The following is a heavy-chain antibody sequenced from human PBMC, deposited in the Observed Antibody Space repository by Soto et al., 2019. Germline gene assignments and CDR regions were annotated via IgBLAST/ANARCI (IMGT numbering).Heavy chain of an antibody. V-gene: IGHV1-18*01. D-gene: IGHD5-12*01. Sequence: QVQLVQSGAEVKKPGASVKVYCKASGYTFTSYGISWVRQAPGQGLEWMGWISAYNGNTNYAQKLQGRVTMTTDTSTSTAYMELRSLRSDDTAVYYCARVANVDIVATRSFDYWGQGTLVTVSS. J-gene: IGHJ4*02. CDR3: ARVANVDIVATRSFDY. CDR1: GYTFTSYG. CDR2: ISAYNGNT.